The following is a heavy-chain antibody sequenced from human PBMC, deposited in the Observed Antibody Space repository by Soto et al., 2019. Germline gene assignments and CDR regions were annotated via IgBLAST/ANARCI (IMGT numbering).Heavy chain of an antibody. CDR3: AKKRSTYYYDSSGYYGAFDI. CDR2: ISGSGGST. J-gene: IGHJ3*02. D-gene: IGHD3-22*01. CDR1: GFTFSSYA. Sequence: GGSLRLSCAASGFTFSSYAMSWVRQAPGKGLEWVSAISGSGGSTYYADSVKGRFTISRDNSKNTLYLQMNSLRAEDTAVYYCAKKRSTYYYDSSGYYGAFDIWGQGTMVTVSS. V-gene: IGHV3-23*01.